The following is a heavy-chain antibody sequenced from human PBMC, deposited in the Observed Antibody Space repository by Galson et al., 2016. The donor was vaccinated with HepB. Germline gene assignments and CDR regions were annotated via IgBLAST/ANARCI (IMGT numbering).Heavy chain of an antibody. CDR1: GGSISSYF. J-gene: IGHJ4*02. Sequence: ETLSLTCNVSGGSISSYFWSWVRQPPGKGREWIGYIYKTGNTNYSPSLKSRVTVSVDTSKNQFSLELRSMTAADTAIYYCARGVTGTPYFDFWGQGALVTVSS. CDR2: IYKTGNT. CDR3: ARGVTGTPYFDF. V-gene: IGHV4-59*01. D-gene: IGHD2-21*02.